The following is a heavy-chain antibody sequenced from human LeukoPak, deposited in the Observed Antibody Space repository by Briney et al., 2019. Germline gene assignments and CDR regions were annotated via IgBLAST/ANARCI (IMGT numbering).Heavy chain of an antibody. Sequence: GGCLRLSCAVSVYTFSIYAVSGVPEAPGGGRECVSNMSGRWDSTFYADAAKGRFTISRDNHKNMLYRQEDTVRAGDTAVYYCGKGYYDILTDYFHNWFNPWGQGTLVIVSS. CDR2: MSGRWDST. V-gene: IGHV3-23*01. J-gene: IGHJ5*02. CDR3: GKGYYDILTDYFHNWFNP. D-gene: IGHD3-9*01. CDR1: VYTFSIYA.